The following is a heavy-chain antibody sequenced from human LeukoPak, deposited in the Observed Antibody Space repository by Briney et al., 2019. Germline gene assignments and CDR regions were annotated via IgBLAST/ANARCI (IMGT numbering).Heavy chain of an antibody. Sequence: GRSLRLSCTTSGFIFGDYAMGWFRQAPGKGLEWVGFITARTYGGTTEYAASVKGRFIISRDDSKSIAYLQMNSLKSEDTAVYYCTRDARGGYWGQGTLVTVSS. V-gene: IGHV3-49*03. CDR2: ITARTYGGTT. CDR1: GFIFGDYA. J-gene: IGHJ4*02. CDR3: TRDARGGY. D-gene: IGHD3-10*01.